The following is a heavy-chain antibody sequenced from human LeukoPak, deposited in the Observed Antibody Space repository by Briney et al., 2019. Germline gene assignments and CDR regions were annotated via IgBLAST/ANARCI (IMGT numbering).Heavy chain of an antibody. CDR1: GFTFSSYW. J-gene: IGHJ4*02. Sequence: PGGSLRLSCAASGFTFSSYWMHWVRQAPGKGLVWVSRIKSDGSTNYADSVKGRFTISRDNAKNTVSLQMNSLRAEDTAVYHCANGLEYSSNSAFDHWGQGTLVTVSS. CDR2: IKSDGST. D-gene: IGHD6-6*01. CDR3: ANGLEYSSNSAFDH. V-gene: IGHV3-74*01.